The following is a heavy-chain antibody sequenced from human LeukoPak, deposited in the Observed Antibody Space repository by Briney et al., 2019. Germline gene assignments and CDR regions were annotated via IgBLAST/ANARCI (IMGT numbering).Heavy chain of an antibody. J-gene: IGHJ6*03. CDR3: ARTTPTYYYYYYYMDV. V-gene: IGHV4-59*01. Sequence: SETLSLTCTVSGGSISSYYWNWIRQPPGKGLEWIGYIYYSGSTNYNPSLKSRVTISVDTSKNQFSLKLSSVTAADTAVYYCARTTPTYYYYYYYMDVWGKGTTVTVSS. CDR2: IYYSGST. D-gene: IGHD4-17*01. CDR1: GGSISSYY.